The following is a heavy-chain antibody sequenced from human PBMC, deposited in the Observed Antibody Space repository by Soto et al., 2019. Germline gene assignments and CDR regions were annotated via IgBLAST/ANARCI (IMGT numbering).Heavy chain of an antibody. V-gene: IGHV3-33*01. CDR3: ATSRVPYSGYEPSGY. D-gene: IGHD5-12*01. J-gene: IGHJ4*02. Sequence: VQVEEFGGGVVQPGRSLRLSCAASGFTFSTYAMHWVRQAPGEGLEWVAVIWYDGSDYYYADSVKGRFSIFRDNSHNTLYLNMNNLRAEDTAVYYCATSRVPYSGYEPSGYWGQGTLVTVSS. CDR1: GFTFSTYA. CDR2: IWYDGSDY.